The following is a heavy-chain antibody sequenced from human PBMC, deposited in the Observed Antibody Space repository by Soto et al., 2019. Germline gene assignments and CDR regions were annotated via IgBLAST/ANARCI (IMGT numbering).Heavy chain of an antibody. CDR3: ARAARETGLWFGELSRPPLDY. V-gene: IGHV3-30-3*01. D-gene: IGHD3-10*01. Sequence: GGSLRLSCAASGFTFSSYAMHWVRQAPGKGLEWVAVISYDGSNKYYADSVKGRFTISRDNSKNTLYLQMNSLRAEDTAVYYCARAARETGLWFGELSRPPLDYWGQGTLVTVSS. CDR2: ISYDGSNK. J-gene: IGHJ4*02. CDR1: GFTFSSYA.